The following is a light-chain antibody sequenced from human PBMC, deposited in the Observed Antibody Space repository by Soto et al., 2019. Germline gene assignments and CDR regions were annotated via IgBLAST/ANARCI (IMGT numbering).Light chain of an antibody. CDR1: SSDIGAYDY. Sequence: QSALTQPASVSGSPGQSITISCTGSSSDIGAYDYVSWYQQRPVKAPKLRIFDVTNRPSGVSDRVSGSKSGNTASLTISGLQTEDEADYYCSSYTSSSTPYVFGTGTKLTVL. CDR3: SSYTSSSTPYV. V-gene: IGLV2-14*01. CDR2: DVT. J-gene: IGLJ1*01.